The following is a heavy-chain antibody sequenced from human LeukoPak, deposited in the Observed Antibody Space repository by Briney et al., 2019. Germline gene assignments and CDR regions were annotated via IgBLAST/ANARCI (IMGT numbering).Heavy chain of an antibody. Sequence: GGSLRLSCAASGFTVSSNYMSWVRQAPGKGLEWVAVISYDGSNKYYADSVKGRFTISRDNSKNTLYLQMNSLRPEDTAVYYCARESYGDYFFDYWGQGTLVTVSS. CDR1: GFTVSSNY. V-gene: IGHV3-30-3*01. CDR2: ISYDGSNK. J-gene: IGHJ4*02. D-gene: IGHD4-17*01. CDR3: ARESYGDYFFDY.